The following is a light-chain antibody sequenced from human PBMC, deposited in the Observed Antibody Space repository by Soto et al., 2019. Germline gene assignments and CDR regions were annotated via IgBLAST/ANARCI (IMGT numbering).Light chain of an antibody. CDR2: DAS. V-gene: IGKV3-11*01. CDR3: QQRSNWPPGKT. CDR1: QSVSSY. J-gene: IGKJ1*01. Sequence: EIVLTQSPATLSLSPGERATLSCRASQSVSSYLAWYQQKPGQAPRLLIYDASNRATGLPARFSGSGSGTDFTLTISSLEPEDFAVYYCQQRSNWPPGKTFGPGTKVEIK.